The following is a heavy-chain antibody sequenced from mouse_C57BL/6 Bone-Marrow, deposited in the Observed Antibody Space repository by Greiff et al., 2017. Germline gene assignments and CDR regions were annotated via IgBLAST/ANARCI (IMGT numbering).Heavy chain of an antibody. Sequence: QVQLQQSGAELVKPGASVKMSCKASGYTFTSYWITWVKQRPGQGLEWIGDIYPGSGSTNYNEKFKSKATLTVDTSSSTAYMPLSSLTSEYSAVYDCARFPYDPHLGYWCQGTTLTVSS. CDR1: GYTFTSYW. CDR3: ARFPYDPHLGY. V-gene: IGHV1-55*01. J-gene: IGHJ2*01. CDR2: IYPGSGST. D-gene: IGHD1-1*01.